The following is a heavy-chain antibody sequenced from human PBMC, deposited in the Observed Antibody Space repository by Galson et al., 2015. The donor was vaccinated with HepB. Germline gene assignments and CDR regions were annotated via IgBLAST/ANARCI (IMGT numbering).Heavy chain of an antibody. J-gene: IGHJ4*02. Sequence: SLRLSCAASGFTFSSYAMSWVRQAPGKGLEWVSAISGSGGSTYYADSVKGRFTISRDNSRNTLYLQMNSLSAEDTAVYYCARHLQGIAAADLDYWGQGTLVTVSS. CDR3: ARHLQGIAAADLDY. D-gene: IGHD6-13*01. CDR2: ISGSGGST. CDR1: GFTFSSYA. V-gene: IGHV3-23*01.